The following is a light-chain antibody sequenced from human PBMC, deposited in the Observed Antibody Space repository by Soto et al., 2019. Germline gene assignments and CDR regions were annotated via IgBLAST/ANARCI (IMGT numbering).Light chain of an antibody. CDR3: CSYAGNSLWV. CDR1: SSDVGGSNF. V-gene: IGLV2-11*01. CDR2: DVS. Sequence: QSALTQPRSVSGSPGQSVTISCTGTSSDVGGSNFVSWYQQHAGKAPKLVIYDVSKRPSGVPDRFSGSKSGNAASLTISGFQVEDEADYYCCSYAGNSLWVFGGGTQLNV. J-gene: IGLJ3*02.